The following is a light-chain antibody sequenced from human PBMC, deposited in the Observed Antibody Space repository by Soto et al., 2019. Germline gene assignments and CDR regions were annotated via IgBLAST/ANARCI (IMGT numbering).Light chain of an antibody. Sequence: AIQLTQSPSSLSASVGARVTITCRASQGISSALAWYQQKPGKAPKLLIYDASSLESGVPSRFSGSGSGTDFTLTISSPQPEDFATYYCQQFNSYPITFGQGTRLEIK. J-gene: IGKJ5*01. CDR3: QQFNSYPIT. CDR1: QGISSA. V-gene: IGKV1-13*02. CDR2: DAS.